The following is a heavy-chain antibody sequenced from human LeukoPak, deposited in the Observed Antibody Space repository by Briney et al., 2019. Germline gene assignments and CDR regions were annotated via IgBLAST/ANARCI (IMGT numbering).Heavy chain of an antibody. CDR2: ISYSGST. CDR1: GGSISSYY. D-gene: IGHD3-10*01. CDR3: ARGRLGGSGSYYNVLDY. J-gene: IGHJ4*02. Sequence: SETLSLTCTVSGGSISSYYWSWIPQPPGKGLEWFGYISYSGSTNYNPSLKSRVTISVDTSRNQFSLKLSSVTAADTAVYYCARGRLGGSGSYYNVLDYWGQGTLVTVSS. V-gene: IGHV4-59*01.